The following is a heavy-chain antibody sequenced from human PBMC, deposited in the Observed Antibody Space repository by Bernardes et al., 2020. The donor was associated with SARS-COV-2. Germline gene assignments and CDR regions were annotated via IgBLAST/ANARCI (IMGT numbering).Heavy chain of an antibody. CDR1: GGSISSGSYY. Sequence: SETLSLTCTVSGGSISSGSYYWSWIRQPAGKGLECIGRIYTSWSTNYNPSLKSRVTISVDTSKNQFSLKRSSVTAADTAVYYCARESQRTAWDILTGIYYYYGMDVWGQGALVTVSS. D-gene: IGHD3-9*01. CDR2: IYTSWST. J-gene: IGHJ6*02. V-gene: IGHV4-61*02. CDR3: ARESQRTAWDILTGIYYYYGMDV.